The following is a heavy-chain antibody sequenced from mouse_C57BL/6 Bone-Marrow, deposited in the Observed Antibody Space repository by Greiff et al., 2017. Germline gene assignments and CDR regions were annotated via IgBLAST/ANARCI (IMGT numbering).Heavy chain of an antibody. J-gene: IGHJ4*01. CDR2: ISNGGGST. V-gene: IGHV5-12*01. Sequence: EVKLMESGGGLVPPGGSLKLSCAASGFTFSDYYMYWVRQTPEKRLEWVAYISNGGGSTYYPDTVKGRFTISRDNAKNTLYLQMSRLKSEDTAMYYCARRRPYGYGYAMDYWGQGTSVTVSS. CDR3: ARRRPYGYGYAMDY. CDR1: GFTFSDYY. D-gene: IGHD2-2*01.